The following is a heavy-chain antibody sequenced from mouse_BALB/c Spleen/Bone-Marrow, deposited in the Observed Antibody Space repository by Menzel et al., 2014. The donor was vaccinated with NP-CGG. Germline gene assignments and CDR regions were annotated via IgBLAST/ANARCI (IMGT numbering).Heavy chain of an antibody. CDR1: GFSLISYG. V-gene: IGHV2-9*02. J-gene: IGHJ4*01. CDR2: IWPGGST. Sequence: QVQLQQSGPGLEESSQSLSISCTVSGFSLISYGVHWIRQRPGKGLEWLGVIWPGGSTNYNSALMSRLSISKDNSKSXVFLKMNSLQSDDTAMYYCARDLYYDYDVGAMDYWGQGTSVTVSS. D-gene: IGHD2-4*01. CDR3: ARDLYYDYDVGAMDY.